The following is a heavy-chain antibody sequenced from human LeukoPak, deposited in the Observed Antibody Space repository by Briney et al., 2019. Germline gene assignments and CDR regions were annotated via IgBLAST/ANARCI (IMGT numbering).Heavy chain of an antibody. CDR3: ARDLGYCSSTSCYTGYFDY. CDR1: GFTFSDYY. CDR2: IKQDGSEK. Sequence: GGSLRLSCAASGFTFSDYYMSWVRQAPGKGLEWVANIKQDGSEKYYVDSVKGRFTISRDNAKNSLYLQMNSLRAEDTAVYYCARDLGYCSSTSCYTGYFDYWGQGTLVTVSS. J-gene: IGHJ4*02. V-gene: IGHV3-7*01. D-gene: IGHD2-2*02.